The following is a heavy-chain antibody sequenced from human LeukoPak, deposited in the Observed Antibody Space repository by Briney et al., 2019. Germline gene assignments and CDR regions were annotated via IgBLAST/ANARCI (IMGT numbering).Heavy chain of an antibody. CDR3: ARAPARRDAFDI. CDR2: IIPIFGTA. CDR1: GGTFISYA. J-gene: IGHJ3*02. Sequence: ASVKVSCKASGGTFISYAISWVRQAPGQGLEWMGGIIPIFGTANYAQKFQGRVTITADESTSTAYMELSSLRSEDTAVYYCARAPARRDAFDIWGQGTMVTVSS. D-gene: IGHD6-6*01. V-gene: IGHV1-69*13.